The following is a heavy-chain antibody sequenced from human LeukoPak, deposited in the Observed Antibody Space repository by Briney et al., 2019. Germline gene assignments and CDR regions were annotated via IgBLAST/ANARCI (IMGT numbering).Heavy chain of an antibody. D-gene: IGHD6-6*01. J-gene: IGHJ1*01. CDR3: AIIVSSSSTEYFQH. CDR1: GGSISSYY. Sequence: SETLSLTCTVSGGSISSYYWSWIRQSAGKGLEWIGRIYTGGSTSYNPSLESRVTMSVHTSKNQFSLKLSSVTAADTAVYYCAIIVSSSSTEYFQHWGQGTLVTVSS. V-gene: IGHV4-4*07. CDR2: IYTGGST.